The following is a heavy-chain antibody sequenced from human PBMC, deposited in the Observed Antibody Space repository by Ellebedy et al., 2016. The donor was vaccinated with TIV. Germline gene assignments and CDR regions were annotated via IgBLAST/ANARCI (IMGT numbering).Heavy chain of an antibody. D-gene: IGHD6-13*01. CDR2: ISSSSSYI. Sequence: PGGSLRLSCAASGFTFSSYSMNWVRQAPGKGLEWVSSISSSSSYIYYADSVKGRFTISRDNSKNTLYLQMNSLRAEDTAVYYCAKGSEGIAAAAGFDYWGQGTLVTVSS. CDR1: GFTFSSYS. V-gene: IGHV3-21*01. CDR3: AKGSEGIAAAAGFDY. J-gene: IGHJ4*02.